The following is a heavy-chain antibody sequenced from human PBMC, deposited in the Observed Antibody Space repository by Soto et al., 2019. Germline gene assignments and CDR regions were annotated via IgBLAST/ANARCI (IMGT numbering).Heavy chain of an antibody. CDR2: ISYDGSNK. D-gene: IGHD6-19*01. V-gene: IGHV3-30*04. Sequence: VQLGESGGGVVQPGRSLRLSCAASGFIFSRYAMHWVRQAPGKGLEWVAVISYDGSNKYYADSAKGRFTISRDNSNSTLYLQMNSLRPEDTAAYYCAKERTITAVTGIAFDYWGRGTLVTVSS. CDR1: GFIFSRYA. CDR3: AKERTITAVTGIAFDY. J-gene: IGHJ4*02.